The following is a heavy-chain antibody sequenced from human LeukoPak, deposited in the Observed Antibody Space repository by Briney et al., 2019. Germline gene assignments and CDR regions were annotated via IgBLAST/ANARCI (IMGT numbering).Heavy chain of an antibody. J-gene: IGHJ4*02. Sequence: SETLSLTCTVSGGSISSYYWSWIRQPAGKGLEWIGRLYTSGSTNYNPSLKSRVTMSVDKSKNQFSLKLSSVTAADTAVYYCARDGSGWYQYYFDYWGQGTPLTVSS. CDR2: LYTSGST. D-gene: IGHD6-19*01. CDR3: ARDGSGWYQYYFDY. CDR1: GGSISSYY. V-gene: IGHV4-4*07.